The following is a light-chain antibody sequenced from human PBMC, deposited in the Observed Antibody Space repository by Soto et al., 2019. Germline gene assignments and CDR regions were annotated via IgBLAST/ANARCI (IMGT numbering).Light chain of an antibody. Sequence: EIVLTQSPATLSAFPGDRVTLSYRASQALNTRLAWYQHKPGQAPRLLIYLTSNRAAGVPSRFSAWGSETDFTLTISDVQPEDFAVYYCHQRQSWPRTFGQGTKVDIK. V-gene: IGKV3-11*01. J-gene: IGKJ1*01. CDR1: QALNTR. CDR2: LTS. CDR3: HQRQSWPRT.